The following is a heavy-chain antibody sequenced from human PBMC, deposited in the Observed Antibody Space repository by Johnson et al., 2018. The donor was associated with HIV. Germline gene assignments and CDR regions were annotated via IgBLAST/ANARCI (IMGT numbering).Heavy chain of an antibody. Sequence: VQLVESGGGLVQPGGSLRLSCAASGFIFSDYYMTWIRQAPGKGLEWVANIKQDGSEKYYVDSVKGRFTISRDNAKNSLFLQMNSLRADETAVFYCARDLRVGAIDGFDIWGQGTMVTVAS. CDR2: IKQDGSEK. V-gene: IGHV3-7*03. J-gene: IGHJ3*02. CDR1: GFIFSDYY. CDR3: ARDLRVGAIDGFDI. D-gene: IGHD1-26*01.